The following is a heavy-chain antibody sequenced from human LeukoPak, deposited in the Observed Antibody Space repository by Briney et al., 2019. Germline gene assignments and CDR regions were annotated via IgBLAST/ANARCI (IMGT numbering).Heavy chain of an antibody. Sequence: GASLQISCEGSGSIFTSYWIGWVRPLPGKGLEWMGIIYPGDSDTRYSPAFQGQVTISADKSIITAYLQWSSLKASDTAMYYCARQAEIAAALDYWGQGTLVTVSS. V-gene: IGHV5-51*01. CDR3: ARQAEIAAALDY. D-gene: IGHD6-13*01. J-gene: IGHJ4*02. CDR2: IYPGDSDT. CDR1: GSIFTSYW.